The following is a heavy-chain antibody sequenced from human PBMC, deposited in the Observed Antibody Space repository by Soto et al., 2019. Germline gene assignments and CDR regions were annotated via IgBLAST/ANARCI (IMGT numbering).Heavy chain of an antibody. D-gene: IGHD6-25*01. V-gene: IGHV3-30*18. CDR3: AKDGGLAYCDSTGCSPELLAY. Sequence: GKGLEWVAIVSYDGDNEYYADSVRGRFFISRDNSRNTLYLQTSSLRHEDTAVYYCAKDGGLAYCDSTGCSPELLAYLGKGTQVTV. J-gene: IGHJ4*02. CDR2: VSYDGDNE.